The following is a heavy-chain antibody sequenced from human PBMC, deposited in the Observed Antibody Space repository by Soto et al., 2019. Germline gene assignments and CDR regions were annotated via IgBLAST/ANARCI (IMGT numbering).Heavy chain of an antibody. CDR2: ISFDGTNK. Sequence: QVQLVESGGGVVQPEKSLRLSCAASGFTFSSHGMHWVRQAPGKGLEWVAVISFDGTNKYYADSVKGRFTISRDNSKNTLYLQMNSLRAEDTAVYYCVSRVPHGTYGAPYFQHWGQGTLVTVS. D-gene: IGHD1-26*01. V-gene: IGHV3-30*03. J-gene: IGHJ1*01. CDR1: GFTFSSHG. CDR3: VSRVPHGTYGAPYFQH.